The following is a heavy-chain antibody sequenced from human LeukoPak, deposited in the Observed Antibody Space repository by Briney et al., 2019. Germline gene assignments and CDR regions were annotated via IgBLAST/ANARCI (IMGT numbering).Heavy chain of an antibody. Sequence: PGESLRLSCAASGFTFSSYEMNWVRQVPGKGLEWVSYIHNRGSPIYYADSVKGRFTISRDNAKNSLYLQMNSLRAEDTAIYYCARDERLLSFLKWGQGTLVTVSS. J-gene: IGHJ4*02. D-gene: IGHD3-3*01. CDR1: GFTFSSYE. CDR2: IHNRGSPI. CDR3: ARDERLLSFLK. V-gene: IGHV3-48*03.